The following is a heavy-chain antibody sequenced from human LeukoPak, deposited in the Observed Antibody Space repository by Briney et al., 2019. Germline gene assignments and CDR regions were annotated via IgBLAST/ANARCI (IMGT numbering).Heavy chain of an antibody. CDR2: ISSSSSYI. Sequence: PGGSLRLSCAASGFTFSSYSMNWVRQAPGKGLEWVSSISSSSSYIYYADSVKGRFTISRDNAKNSLYLQMNSLRAEDTAVYYCARGFLGHYSFDYWGQGTLVTVSS. D-gene: IGHD3-16*01. J-gene: IGHJ4*02. V-gene: IGHV3-21*01. CDR3: ARGFLGHYSFDY. CDR1: GFTFSSYS.